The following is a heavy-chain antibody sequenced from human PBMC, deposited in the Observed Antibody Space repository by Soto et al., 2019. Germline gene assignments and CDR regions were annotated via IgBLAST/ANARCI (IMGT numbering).Heavy chain of an antibody. J-gene: IGHJ4*02. CDR1: GGSISSYY. D-gene: IGHD6-19*01. CDR2: IYYSGST. CDR3: ARGSGYSSGWYDY. V-gene: IGHV4-59*01. Sequence: LSLACTVSGGSISSYYWSWIRQPPGKGLEWIGYIYYSGSTNYNPSLKSRVTISVDTSKNQFSLKLSSVTAADTAVYYCARGSGYSSGWYDYWGQGPRVTVSS.